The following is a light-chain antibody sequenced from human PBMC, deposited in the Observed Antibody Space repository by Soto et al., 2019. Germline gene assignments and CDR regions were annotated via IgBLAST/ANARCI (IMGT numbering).Light chain of an antibody. Sequence: EILMTQSPATLAGSPGEAVTLAFGASQSLSGNLAWYQQKPGQAPRLLIYGAFNRATGIPARFSGSGSGTDFTLTINSLEPEDFALYYCQQYVTSAITFGQGTRLEI. CDR2: GAF. CDR1: QSLSGN. CDR3: QQYVTSAIT. J-gene: IGKJ5*01. V-gene: IGKV3D-15*01.